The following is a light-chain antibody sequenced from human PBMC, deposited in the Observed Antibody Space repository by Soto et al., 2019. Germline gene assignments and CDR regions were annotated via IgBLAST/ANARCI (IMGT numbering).Light chain of an antibody. J-gene: IGKJ1*01. CDR1: QSVTSNY. CDR3: QHYVTSLTT. V-gene: IGKV3-20*01. CDR2: GAS. Sequence: EILLTQSPGTLSLSPGERATLSCGASQSVTSNYLAWYQQKPGQAPRLLIFGASIRVTGIPDRFIGSGSGTDFTLTISRLEPEDFAVYYCQHYVTSLTTFGQGTKWIS.